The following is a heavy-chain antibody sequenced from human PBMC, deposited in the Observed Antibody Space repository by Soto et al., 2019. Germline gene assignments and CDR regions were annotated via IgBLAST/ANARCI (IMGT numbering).Heavy chain of an antibody. CDR3: AKDTRGSSWILDY. CDR2: ISWNSGSI. Sequence: GGSLRLSCAASGFTFDDYAMHWVRQAPGKGLEWVSGISWNSGSIGYADSVKGRFTISRDNAKNSLYLQMNSLRAEDTALYYCAKDTRGSSWILDYWGQGTLVTVSS. V-gene: IGHV3-9*01. CDR1: GFTFDDYA. J-gene: IGHJ4*02. D-gene: IGHD6-13*01.